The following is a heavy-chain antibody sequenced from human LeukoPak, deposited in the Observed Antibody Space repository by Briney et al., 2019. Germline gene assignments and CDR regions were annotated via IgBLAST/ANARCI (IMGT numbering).Heavy chain of an antibody. CDR1: GGSISSYY. V-gene: IGHV4-59*01. Sequence: PSETLSPTCTVSGGSISSYYWSWIRQPPGKGLEWIGYIYYSGSTNYNPSLKSRVTISVDTSKNQFSLKLSSVTAADTAVYYCARVSRVDEYYFDYWGQGTLVTVSS. CDR2: IYYSGST. J-gene: IGHJ4*02. D-gene: IGHD2-15*01. CDR3: ARVSRVDEYYFDY.